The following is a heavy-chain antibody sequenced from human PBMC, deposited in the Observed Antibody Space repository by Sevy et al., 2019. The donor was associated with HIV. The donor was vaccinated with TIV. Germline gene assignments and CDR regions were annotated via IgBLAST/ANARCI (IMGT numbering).Heavy chain of an antibody. Sequence: GGSLRLSCAASGFTFSSYGMHWVRQAPGKGLEWVAVISYDGSNKYYADSGKGRFTISRDNSKNTLYLQMNSLRAEDTAVYYCAKEAYYDYVWGSYRSVAFDYWGQGTLVTVSS. V-gene: IGHV3-30*18. CDR3: AKEAYYDYVWGSYRSVAFDY. J-gene: IGHJ4*02. D-gene: IGHD3-16*02. CDR2: ISYDGSNK. CDR1: GFTFSSYG.